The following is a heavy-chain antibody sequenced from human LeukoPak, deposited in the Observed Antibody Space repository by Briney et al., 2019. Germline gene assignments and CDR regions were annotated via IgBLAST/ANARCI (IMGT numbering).Heavy chain of an antibody. J-gene: IGHJ4*02. D-gene: IGHD5-18*01. Sequence: GGSLRLSCAASEFTFSSYWMHWVRQAPGKGLVWVSRINSDGSSTSYADSVKGRFTISRDNAKNTLYLQMNSLRAEDAAVYYCARDADVDTLDYWGQGTLVTVSS. V-gene: IGHV3-74*01. CDR3: ARDADVDTLDY. CDR2: INSDGSST. CDR1: EFTFSSYW.